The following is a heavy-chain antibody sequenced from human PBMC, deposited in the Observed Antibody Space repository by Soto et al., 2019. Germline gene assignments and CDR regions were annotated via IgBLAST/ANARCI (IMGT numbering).Heavy chain of an antibody. CDR1: GFTFSNAW. Sequence: GGSQRLSCAASGFTFSNAWMSWVRQAPGKGLEWVGRIKSKTDGGTTDYAAPVKGRFTISRDDSKNTLYLQMHSLKTADTAVYYCPTGLHTVTRYYYYYSGMDVWGQGTTVTVSS. CDR3: PTGLHTVTRYYYYYSGMDV. CDR2: IKSKTDGGTT. V-gene: IGHV3-15*01. D-gene: IGHD4-17*01. J-gene: IGHJ6*02.